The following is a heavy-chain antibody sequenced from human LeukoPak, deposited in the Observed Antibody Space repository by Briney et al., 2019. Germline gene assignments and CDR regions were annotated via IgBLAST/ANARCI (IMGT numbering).Heavy chain of an antibody. CDR1: GFTFSSYS. CDR2: ISSSSSYI. D-gene: IGHD2-2*02. V-gene: IGHV3-21*01. Sequence: GGSLRLSCAASGFTFSSYSMNWVRQAPGKGLEWVSSISSSSSYIYYADSVKGRFTISRDNAKNSLYLQMNSLRAEDTAVYYCARVGVASAAIRGFDYWGQGTLVTVSS. CDR3: ARVGVASAAIRGFDY. J-gene: IGHJ4*02.